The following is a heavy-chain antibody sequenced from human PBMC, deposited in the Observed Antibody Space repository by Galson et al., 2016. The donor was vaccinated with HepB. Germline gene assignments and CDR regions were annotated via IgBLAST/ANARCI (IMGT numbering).Heavy chain of an antibody. Sequence: LRLSCAASGVTVGNNYMIWVRQAPGKGLEWVSLIYNSGSTFYADSVKGRFTISRDNSQNTLYLQMNNLRAEDTAVYYCAKDHPSPGWPSFESWGQGTLVTVSS. CDR3: AKDHPSPGWPSFES. V-gene: IGHV3-66*01. CDR1: GVTVGNNY. CDR2: IYNSGST. D-gene: IGHD6-19*01. J-gene: IGHJ4*02.